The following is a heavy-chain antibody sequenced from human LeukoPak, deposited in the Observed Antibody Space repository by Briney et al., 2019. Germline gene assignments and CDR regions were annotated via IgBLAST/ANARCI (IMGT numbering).Heavy chain of an antibody. CDR3: ATPGERFLEWLSTKY. Sequence: ASVKVSCKVSGYTLTELSMYWVRQAPGKGLEWMGGFDPEDGETIYAQKFQGRVTMTEDTSADTAYMELSSLRSEDTAVYYCATPGERFLEWLSTKYWGQGTLVTVSS. CDR2: FDPEDGET. D-gene: IGHD3-3*01. CDR1: GYTLTELS. J-gene: IGHJ4*02. V-gene: IGHV1-24*01.